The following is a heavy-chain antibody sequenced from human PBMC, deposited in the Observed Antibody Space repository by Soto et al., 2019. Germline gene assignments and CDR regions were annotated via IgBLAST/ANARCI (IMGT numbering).Heavy chain of an antibody. Sequence: SVKVSCKASGGTFSSYAISWVRQAPGQGLEWMGGIIPIFGTANYAQKFQGRVTITADKSTSTAYMELSSLRSEDTAVYYCARDFGIAEAGRYYYGMDVWGQGTTVTVSS. V-gene: IGHV1-69*06. D-gene: IGHD6-13*01. CDR1: GGTFSSYA. CDR2: IIPIFGTA. J-gene: IGHJ6*02. CDR3: ARDFGIAEAGRYYYGMDV.